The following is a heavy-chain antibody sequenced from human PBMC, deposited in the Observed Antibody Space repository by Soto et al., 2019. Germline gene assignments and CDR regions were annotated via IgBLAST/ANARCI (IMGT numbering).Heavy chain of an antibody. D-gene: IGHD4-17*01. CDR3: ARVGWTTVGYYFDY. CDR1: VVSISSYY. CDR2: IHYSGST. V-gene: IGHV4-59*01. J-gene: IGHJ4*02. Sequence: TLSLTCTVSVVSISSYYWSWIRQPPGKGLEWIGYIHYSGSTKYNPSLKSRVSISVDTSKSQFSLKLSSVTAADTAVYYCARVGWTTVGYYFDYWGQGALVTVSS.